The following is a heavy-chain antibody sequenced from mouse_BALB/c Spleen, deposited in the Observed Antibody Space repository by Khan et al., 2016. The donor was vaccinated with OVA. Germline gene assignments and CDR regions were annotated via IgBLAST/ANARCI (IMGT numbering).Heavy chain of an antibody. V-gene: IGHV2-9*02. CDR3: AGLYYYGSSFYAMDY. CDR1: GFSLTSYG. CDR2: IWAGGST. J-gene: IGHJ4*01. D-gene: IGHD1-1*01. Sequence: VQLVESGPGLVAPSQSLSITCTVSGFSLTSYGVHWVRQPPGKGLEWLGVIWAGGSTNYNSALMSRLSISKDNSTSQVFLKMNSLQTDDTAMYYGAGLYYYGSSFYAMDYWGQGTSVTVSS.